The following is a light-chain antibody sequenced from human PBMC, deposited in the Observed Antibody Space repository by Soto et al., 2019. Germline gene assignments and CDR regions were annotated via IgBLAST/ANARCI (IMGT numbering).Light chain of an antibody. J-gene: IGKJ4*01. CDR3: QEYNNLPLT. V-gene: IGKV1-5*01. CDR2: EAS. Sequence: DIQMTQSPSTLSASVGDRVTITCRASQSISSWLAWYQQKPGKAPKLLIHEASRLESGVPSRFIGSESGTEFTLTISGLYAEDFATYDCQEYNNLPLTVGGGTRVEIK. CDR1: QSISSW.